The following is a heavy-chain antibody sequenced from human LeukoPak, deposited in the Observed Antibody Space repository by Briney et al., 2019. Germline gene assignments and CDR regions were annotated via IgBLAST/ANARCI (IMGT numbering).Heavy chain of an antibody. D-gene: IGHD3-10*01. J-gene: IGHJ4*02. Sequence: XVGXXKSKTDGGTTDYAAPVKGRFTISRDDSKNTLYVQMNSLKTEDTAVYYCTTGPYDYGSGTYYHWGQGTLVTVSS. CDR2: XKSKTDGGTT. V-gene: IGHV3-15*01. CDR3: TTGPYDYGSGTYYH.